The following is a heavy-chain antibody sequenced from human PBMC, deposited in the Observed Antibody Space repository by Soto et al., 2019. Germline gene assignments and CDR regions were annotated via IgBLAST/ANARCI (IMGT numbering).Heavy chain of an antibody. J-gene: IGHJ4*02. V-gene: IGHV3-33*01. CDR2: IWYDGSNK. Sequence: SGGSLRLSCAASGFTFSSYGMHWVRQAPGKGLEWVAVIWYDGSNKYYADSVKGRFTISRDNSKNTLYLQMNSLRAEDTAVYYCARDSDDFWSGYFGYFDYWGQGTLVTVSS. CDR3: ARDSDDFWSGYFGYFDY. D-gene: IGHD3-3*01. CDR1: GFTFSSYG.